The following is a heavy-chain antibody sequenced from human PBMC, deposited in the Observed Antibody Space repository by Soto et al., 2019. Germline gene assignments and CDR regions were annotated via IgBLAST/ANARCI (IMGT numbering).Heavy chain of an antibody. V-gene: IGHV4-59*07. Sequence: SATLSLTCVFSGGSTSNNYWRWIRQPPGKGLEWIGYIHYTGTTKYNPYLKSRVTISVDTSKNQFSLKLTSVTPGDTAIYYCARVFPHSYSAFWAQGILVTVS. CDR2: IHYTGTT. D-gene: IGHD4-4*01. CDR3: ARVFPHSYSAF. CDR1: GGSTSNNY. J-gene: IGHJ4*02.